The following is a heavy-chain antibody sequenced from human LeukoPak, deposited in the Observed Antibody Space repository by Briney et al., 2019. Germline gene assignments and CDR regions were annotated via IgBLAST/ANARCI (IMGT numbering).Heavy chain of an antibody. CDR1: GFTFGDYA. J-gene: IGHJ4*02. V-gene: IGHV3-49*03. Sequence: GRSLRLSCTASGFTFGDYAMSWFRQAPGKGLEWVGFIRSKAYGGTTEYAESVKGRFTISRDDSKSIAYLQMNSLKTEDTAVYYCTSPVGYSSSWYDPLLSGYWGQGTLVTVSS. D-gene: IGHD6-13*01. CDR2: IRSKAYGGTT. CDR3: TSPVGYSSSWYDPLLSGY.